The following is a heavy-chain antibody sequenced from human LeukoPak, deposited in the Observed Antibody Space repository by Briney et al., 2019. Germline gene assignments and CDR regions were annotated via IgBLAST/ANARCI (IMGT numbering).Heavy chain of an antibody. J-gene: IGHJ4*02. CDR3: AKDGRGYSSGWYSDY. CDR1: GFTFSSYG. Sequence: PGGSLRLSCAASGFTFSSYGMHWVRQAPGKGLEWVAVISYDGSNKYYADSVKGRFTISRDNSKNTLYLQMNSLRAEDTAVYYCAKDGRGYSSGWYSDYWGQGTLVTVSS. D-gene: IGHD6-19*01. CDR2: ISYDGSNK. V-gene: IGHV3-30*18.